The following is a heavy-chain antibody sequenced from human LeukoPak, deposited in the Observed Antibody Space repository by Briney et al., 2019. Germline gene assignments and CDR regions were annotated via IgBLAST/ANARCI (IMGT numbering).Heavy chain of an antibody. Sequence: ASVKVSCKASGYTLTSYGISWVRQAPGQGLEWMGWISAYNGNTNYAQKLQGRVTMTTDTSTSTAYMELRSLRSDDTAVYYCARPVSDTHYYYYMDVWGKGTTVTVSS. V-gene: IGHV1-18*01. J-gene: IGHJ6*03. CDR1: GYTLTSYG. CDR3: ARPVSDTHYYYYMDV. D-gene: IGHD1-14*01. CDR2: ISAYNGNT.